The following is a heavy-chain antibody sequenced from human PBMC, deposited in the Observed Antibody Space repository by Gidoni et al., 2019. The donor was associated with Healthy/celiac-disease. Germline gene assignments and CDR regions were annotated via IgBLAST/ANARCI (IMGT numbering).Heavy chain of an antibody. CDR1: GFTVSSNY. D-gene: IGHD6-25*01. V-gene: IGHV3-53*02. CDR3: ARENEGAAGFDY. J-gene: IGHJ4*02. CDR2: IYSGGST. Sequence: EVQLVETGGGLIQPGGSLRLSCADSGFTVSSNYMSWVRQAPGKGLEWVSVIYSGGSTYSADSVKGRFTISSDNSKNTLYLQMNSLRAEDTAVYYCARENEGAAGFDYWGQGTLVTVSS.